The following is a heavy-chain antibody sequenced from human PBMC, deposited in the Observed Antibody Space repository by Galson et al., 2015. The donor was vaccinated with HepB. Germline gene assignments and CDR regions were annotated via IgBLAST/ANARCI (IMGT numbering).Heavy chain of an antibody. J-gene: IGHJ4*02. Sequence: SVKVSCKAFGYTFTNYDITWVRQAPGQGLEWMGWISAYNGNTNYAQKLLGRVTLTTDTSTSTAYMDLRSLGSDDAAVYYCARASCTGITCTFDYWGQGTLVTVSS. V-gene: IGHV1-18*01. CDR1: GYTFTNYD. CDR3: ARASCTGITCTFDY. CDR2: ISAYNGNT. D-gene: IGHD2-8*02.